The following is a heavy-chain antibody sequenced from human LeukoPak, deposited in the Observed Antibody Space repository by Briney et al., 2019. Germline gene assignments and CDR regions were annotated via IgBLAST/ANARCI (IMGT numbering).Heavy chain of an antibody. CDR3: AREGYYDSSGYSIRFSY. Sequence: PGGSLRLSCAASGFTFSDYTMNWVRQAPGKGLAWVSRINSDGRTTIYADSVKGRFTISRDNAKNTLYLQMNSLRAEDTAVYYCAREGYYDSSGYSIRFSYWGQGTLVTVSS. CDR2: INSDGRTT. CDR1: GFTFSDYT. J-gene: IGHJ4*02. D-gene: IGHD3-22*01. V-gene: IGHV3-74*01.